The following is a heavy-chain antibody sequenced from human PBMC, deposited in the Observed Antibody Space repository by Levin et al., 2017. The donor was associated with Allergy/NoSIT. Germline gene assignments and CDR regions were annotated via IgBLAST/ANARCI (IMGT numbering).Heavy chain of an antibody. Sequence: GESLKISCAASGFTFSDYYMSWIRQAPGKGLEWVSYISSSGSTIYYADSVKGRFTISRDNAKNSLYLQMNSLRAEDTAVYYCARDDSYSSSSGVYYYYGMDVWGQGTTVTVSS. CDR1: GFTFSDYY. V-gene: IGHV3-11*01. CDR3: ARDDSYSSSSGVYYYYGMDV. J-gene: IGHJ6*02. CDR2: ISSSGSTI. D-gene: IGHD6-6*01.